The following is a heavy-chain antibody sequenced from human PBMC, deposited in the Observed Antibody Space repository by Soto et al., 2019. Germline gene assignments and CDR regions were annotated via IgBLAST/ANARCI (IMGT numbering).Heavy chain of an antibody. Sequence: PGGSLRLSCAASGFTFSSYGMHWVRQAPGKGLEWVAVIWYDGSNKYYADSVKGRFTISRDNSKNTLYLQMNSLRAEDTAVYYCARDVKLGYGVSSYWGQGTLVTVSS. CDR1: GFTFSSYG. J-gene: IGHJ4*02. V-gene: IGHV3-33*01. CDR2: IWYDGSNK. CDR3: ARDVKLGYGVSSY. D-gene: IGHD4-17*01.